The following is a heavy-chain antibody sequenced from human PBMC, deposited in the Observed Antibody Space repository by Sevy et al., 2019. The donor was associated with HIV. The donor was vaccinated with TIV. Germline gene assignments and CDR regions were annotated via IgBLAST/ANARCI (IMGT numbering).Heavy chain of an antibody. CDR1: GFTFSNAW. V-gene: IGHV3-15*01. J-gene: IGHJ6*02. D-gene: IGHD3-10*01. CDR3: TTDLRKYYYSSGSINYYYGMDV. Sequence: GGSLRLSCAASGFTFSNAWMSWVRQAPGKGLEWVGRIKSKTDGGTTDYAAPVKGRFTISRDDSKNTLYLQMNSLKTEDTAVYYCTTDLRKYYYSSGSINYYYGMDVWGQGTTVTVSS. CDR2: IKSKTDGGTT.